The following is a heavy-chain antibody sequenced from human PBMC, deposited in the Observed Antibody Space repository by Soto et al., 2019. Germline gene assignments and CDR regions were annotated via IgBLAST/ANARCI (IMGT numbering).Heavy chain of an antibody. CDR3: ARLFGCSGGSCYFDP. V-gene: IGHV4-39*01. Sequence: PSETLSLTCTVSGDSISSSTCYWAWTRKPPGKGLEWIGSINYSGRTYYSPSVKSRITISVDTSKNQYSLKLHSVTATDTAVYYCARLFGCSGGSCYFDPWGQGTLVTVSS. CDR1: GDSISSSTCY. CDR2: INYSGRT. D-gene: IGHD2-15*01. J-gene: IGHJ5*02.